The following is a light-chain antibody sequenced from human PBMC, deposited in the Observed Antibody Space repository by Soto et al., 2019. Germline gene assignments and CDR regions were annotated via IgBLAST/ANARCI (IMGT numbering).Light chain of an antibody. V-gene: IGKV1-39*01. CDR3: QQCYSTPWT. J-gene: IGKJ1*01. CDR2: AAS. CDR1: QSINRS. Sequence: DIQMTQSPSSLSASVGDRVTITCRASQSINRSLNWYQQKPGKAPNLLIYAASILQSGVPSRFSGSVSGTEFTLTVSRLLPEDFATFYCQQCYSTPWTFGQATKVEIK.